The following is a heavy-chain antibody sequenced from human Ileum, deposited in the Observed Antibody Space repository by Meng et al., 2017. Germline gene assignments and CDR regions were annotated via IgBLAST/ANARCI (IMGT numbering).Heavy chain of an antibody. CDR2: IDPTGGSI. CDR1: GFTLSIHW. Sequence: QLQLVESGGDLVKPGGSLRLYCAASGFTLSIHWLTWIRQTPGKGLEWVSYIDPTGGSIFYTDSVKGRFTISRDNAKNSLFLQMNSLRDEDTAVYYCARGHYGLDVWGQGTMVTVSS. V-gene: IGHV3-11*01. CDR3: ARGHYGLDV. J-gene: IGHJ6*02.